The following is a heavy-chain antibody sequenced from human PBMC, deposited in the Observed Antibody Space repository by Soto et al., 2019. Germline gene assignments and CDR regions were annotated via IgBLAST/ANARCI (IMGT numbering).Heavy chain of an antibody. Sequence: GGSLRLSCATSGFTFRNYAMNWGRQAPGKGLEWISSITNAIILAKTYYADSVKGRFTMSRDNSKNTAYLQMESLRGVDSAVYFCAAASDDPAYHWLYWGQGALVTVSS. CDR2: ITNAIILAKT. CDR1: GFTFRNYA. D-gene: IGHD3-16*01. J-gene: IGHJ4*02. V-gene: IGHV3-23*01. CDR3: AAASDDPAYHWLY.